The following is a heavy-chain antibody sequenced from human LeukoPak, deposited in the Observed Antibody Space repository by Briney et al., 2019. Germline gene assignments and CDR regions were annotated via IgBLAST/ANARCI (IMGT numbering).Heavy chain of an antibody. V-gene: IGHV3-23*01. D-gene: IGHD4-17*01. CDR3: GRDPNGDYVGAFEF. CDR2: IRGGGAAT. CDR1: GFTFSSFA. Sequence: SGGSLRLSCAASGFTFSSFAMSWVRQSPGKGLEWVSSIRGGGAATGYAGSVRGRFTIFRDNSKNTLYLQMNSLRAEDSAVYFCGRDPNGDYVGAFEFWGQGTLVTVSS. J-gene: IGHJ3*01.